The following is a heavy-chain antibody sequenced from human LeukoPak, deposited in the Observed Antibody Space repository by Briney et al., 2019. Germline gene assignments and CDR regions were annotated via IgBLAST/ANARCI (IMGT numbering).Heavy chain of an antibody. V-gene: IGHV4-39*01. D-gene: IGHD1-26*01. J-gene: IGHJ5*02. Sequence: SETLSLTCTVSGGSISSSSYYWGWIRQPPGKGLEWIGSTYYSGSTYYNPSLKSRVTISVDTSKNQFSLKLSSVTAADTAVYYCARRKVVGATEFDPWGQGTLVTVSS. CDR1: GGSISSSSYY. CDR3: ARRKVVGATEFDP. CDR2: TYYSGST.